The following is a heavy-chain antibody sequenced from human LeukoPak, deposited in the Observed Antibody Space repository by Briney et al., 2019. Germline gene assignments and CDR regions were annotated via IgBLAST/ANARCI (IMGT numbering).Heavy chain of an antibody. CDR3: ARDPTVLWFGELLPLDY. Sequence: GGSLRLSCAASGFTFSSYWMHWVRQAPGKGLVWVSRINSDGSSTSYVDSVKGRFTISRDNAKNTLYLQMNSLRAEDTAVYYCARDPTVLWFGELLPLDYWGQGTLVTVSS. V-gene: IGHV3-74*01. D-gene: IGHD3-10*01. CDR2: INSDGSST. J-gene: IGHJ4*02. CDR1: GFTFSSYW.